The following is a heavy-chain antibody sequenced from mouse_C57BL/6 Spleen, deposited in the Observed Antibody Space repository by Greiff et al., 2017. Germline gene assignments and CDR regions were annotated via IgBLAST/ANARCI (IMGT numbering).Heavy chain of an antibody. V-gene: IGHV1-50*01. CDR2: IDPSDSYT. CDR3: ARPAYDYDKGFGYAMDY. CDR1: GYTFTSYW. J-gene: IGHJ4*01. Sequence: VQLVESGAELVKPGASVKLSCKASGYTFTSYWMQWVKQRPGPGLEWIGEIDPSDSYTNYNQKFKGTATLTVDTSSSTAYMQLSSLTSEDSAVYYCARPAYDYDKGFGYAMDYWGQGTSVTVSS. D-gene: IGHD2-4*01.